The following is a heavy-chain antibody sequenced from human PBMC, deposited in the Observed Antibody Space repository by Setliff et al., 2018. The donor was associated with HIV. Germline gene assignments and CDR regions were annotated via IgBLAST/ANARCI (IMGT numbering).Heavy chain of an antibody. D-gene: IGHD3-9*01. CDR1: GFTFSSYA. CDR3: ARGGRLQYFDWPSYAMDV. J-gene: IGHJ6*02. CDR2: ISGSGGST. Sequence: GGSLRLSCAASGFTFSSYAMSWVRQAPGKGLEWVSAISGSGGSTYYADSLKGRFTISRDNGKNLLYLQMNSLRAEDTAVYYCARGGRLQYFDWPSYAMDVWGQGTTVTVS. V-gene: IGHV3-23*01.